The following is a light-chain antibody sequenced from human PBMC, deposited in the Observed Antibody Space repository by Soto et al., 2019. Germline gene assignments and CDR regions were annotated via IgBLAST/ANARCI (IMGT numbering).Light chain of an antibody. CDR2: DAS. CDR3: QFYGSSLIT. V-gene: IGKV3-11*01. J-gene: IGKJ5*01. CDR1: QSVGSF. Sequence: EIVLTQSPATLSLSPGERHTLSCRASQSVGSFLAWYQHKPGQXPRXXIYDASTRAPGIPARFSGSRSATDFTITISRLEPEDSEVYYGQFYGSSLITFGQGTRLEIK.